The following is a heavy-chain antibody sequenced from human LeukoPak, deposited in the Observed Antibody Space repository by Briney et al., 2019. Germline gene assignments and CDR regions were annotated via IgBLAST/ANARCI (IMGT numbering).Heavy chain of an antibody. CDR1: GFTVSSNY. V-gene: IGHV3-53*01. J-gene: IGHJ6*04. D-gene: IGHD3-10*01. CDR3: ARDRMVRGVIPPYYYYYGMDV. CDR2: IYSGGST. Sequence: PGGSLRLSCAASGFTVSSNYMSWVRQAPGKGLEWVSVIYSGGSTYYADSVKGRFTISRDNSKNTLYLQMKSLRAEDTAVYYCARDRMVRGVIPPYYYYYGMDVWGKGTTVTVSS.